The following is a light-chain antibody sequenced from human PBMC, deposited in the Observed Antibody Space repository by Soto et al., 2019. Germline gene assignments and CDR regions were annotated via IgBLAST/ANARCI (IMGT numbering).Light chain of an antibody. CDR2: SAT. CDR1: QTVSSNY. CDR3: QQANSFPYT. Sequence: EILLTQSPDTLSLSPGERATLSCRASQTVSSNYLAWCQQRPGQAPRLLIYSATNRATDIPARFSGSGSGTDFTLTISSLEPEDFATYYCQQANSFPYTFGQGTKVDIK. J-gene: IGKJ2*01. V-gene: IGKV3D-20*02.